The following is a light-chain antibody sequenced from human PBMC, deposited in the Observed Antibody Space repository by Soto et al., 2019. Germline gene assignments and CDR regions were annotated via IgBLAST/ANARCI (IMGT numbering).Light chain of an antibody. CDR3: QQRSNWHT. CDR1: QRVSSY. CDR2: DAS. V-gene: IGKV3-11*01. J-gene: IGKJ3*01. Sequence: PGERATLSCRASQRVSSYLAWYQQKPGQAPRLLIYDASNRATGIPARFSGSGSGTDFTLTISSLEPEDFAVYYCQQRSNWHTFGPGTKVDIK.